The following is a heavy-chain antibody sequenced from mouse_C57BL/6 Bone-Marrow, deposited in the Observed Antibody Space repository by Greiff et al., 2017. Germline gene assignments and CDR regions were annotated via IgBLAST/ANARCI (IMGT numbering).Heavy chain of an antibody. J-gene: IGHJ4*01. V-gene: IGHV5-4*03. CDR3: ARGPWDY. CDR1: GFTFSSYA. CDR2: ISDGGSYT. Sequence: DVMLVESGGGLVKPGGSLKLSCAASGFTFSSYAMSWVRQTPEKRLEWVATISDGGSYTYYPDNVKGRFTISRDNAKNNLYLQMSHLKSEDTAMYYCARGPWDYWGQGTSVTVSS.